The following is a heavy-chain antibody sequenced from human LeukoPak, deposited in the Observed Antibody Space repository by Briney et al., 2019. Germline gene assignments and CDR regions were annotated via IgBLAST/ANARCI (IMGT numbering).Heavy chain of an antibody. Sequence: SETLSLTCTVSGGSISSYYWSWIRQSPGKGLECIGYIHYTGSTNYNPSLKSRVTISVETSKNQFSLKLKSVTAADTAVYYCARGVVIAPQTFDYWGQGTLVTVSS. CDR1: GGSISSYY. CDR2: IHYTGST. J-gene: IGHJ4*02. D-gene: IGHD2-21*01. V-gene: IGHV4-59*01. CDR3: ARGVVIAPQTFDY.